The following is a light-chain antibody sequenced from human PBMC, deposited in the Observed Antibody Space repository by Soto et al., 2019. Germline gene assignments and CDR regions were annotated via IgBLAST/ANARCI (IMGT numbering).Light chain of an antibody. V-gene: IGLV2-11*01. CDR2: DVN. J-gene: IGLJ3*02. Sequence: QSALTQPRSVSGSPGQSVTISCTGTSSDVGAYNYVSWYQQHPGKAPKLILFDVNKRPSGVPDRFSGSKSCNTASLTITGLQSADDADYYCCSYGGGYTLGVVFGAGTKQTVL. CDR1: SSDVGAYNY. CDR3: CSYGGGYTLGVV.